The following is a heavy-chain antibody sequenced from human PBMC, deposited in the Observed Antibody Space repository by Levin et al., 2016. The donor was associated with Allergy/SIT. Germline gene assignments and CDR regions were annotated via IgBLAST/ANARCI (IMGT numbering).Heavy chain of an antibody. CDR2: ISSSSSYI. CDR1: GFTFSSYG. J-gene: IGHJ4*02. V-gene: IGHV3-21*01. CDR3: ARDCDDRYSSGLDY. Sequence: GESLKISCAASGFTFSSYGMHWVRQAPGKGLEWVSSISSSSSYIYYADSVKGRFTISRDNAKNSLYLQMNSLRAEDTAVYYCARDCDDRYSSGLDYWGQGTLVTVSS. D-gene: IGHD6-19*01.